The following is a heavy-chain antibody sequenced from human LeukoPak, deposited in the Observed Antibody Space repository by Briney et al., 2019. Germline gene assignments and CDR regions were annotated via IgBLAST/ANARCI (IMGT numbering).Heavy chain of an antibody. CDR3: ARDSHITTFGVITPDFDI. CDR2: IDYSATT. J-gene: IGHJ3*02. D-gene: IGHD3-3*01. V-gene: IGHV4-59*01. Sequence: PSETLSLTCTVSGGSISTYYWSWIRQPPGKGLEWIAYIDYSATTNYNPSLKSRVTISVDTSKNQFSLKLSSVTAADTAVYYCARDSHITTFGVITPDFDIWGQGTMVTVSS. CDR1: GGSISTYY.